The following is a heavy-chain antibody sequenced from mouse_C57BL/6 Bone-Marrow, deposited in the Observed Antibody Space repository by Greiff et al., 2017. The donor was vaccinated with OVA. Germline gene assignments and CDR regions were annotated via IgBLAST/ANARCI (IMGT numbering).Heavy chain of an antibody. CDR2: IWWDDDK. CDR1: GFSLSPVGMG. D-gene: IGHD1-1*02. V-gene: IGHV8-8*01. CDR3: ARIGGRVDYYAMDY. Sequence: QVTLKESGPGILQPSQTLSLTCSFSGFSLSPVGMGVGWIRQPSGKGLEWLAHIWWDDDKYYNPALKSRLTISKETSKNQVFLKIANVDTADTATYYCARIGGRVDYYAMDYWGQGTSVTVSS. J-gene: IGHJ4*01.